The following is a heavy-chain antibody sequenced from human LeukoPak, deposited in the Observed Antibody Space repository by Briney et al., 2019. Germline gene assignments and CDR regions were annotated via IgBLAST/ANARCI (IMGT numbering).Heavy chain of an antibody. Sequence: SETLSLTCAVSGGFISSSNWWSWVRQPPGKGLEWIGEIYHSGSTNYNPSLKSRVTISVDKSKNQFSLKLSSVTAADTAVYYCARDRVWGTIYYYYYMDVWGKGTTVTVSS. CDR2: IYHSGST. J-gene: IGHJ6*03. D-gene: IGHD3-3*01. CDR1: GGFISSSNW. CDR3: ARDRVWGTIYYYYYMDV. V-gene: IGHV4-4*02.